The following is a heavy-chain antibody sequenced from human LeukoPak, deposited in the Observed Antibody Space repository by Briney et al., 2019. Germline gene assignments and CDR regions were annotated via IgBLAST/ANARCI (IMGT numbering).Heavy chain of an antibody. CDR1: GGSISSSNW. CDR3: ARGGDYGGYHWFDP. Sequence: SETLSLTCAVSGGSISSSNWWSWVRQPPGKGLEWIGEIYHSGSTNYNPSLKSRVTISVNKSKNQFSLKLSSVTAADTAVYYCARGGDYGGYHWFDPWGQGTLVTVSS. D-gene: IGHD4-17*01. CDR2: IYHSGST. J-gene: IGHJ5*02. V-gene: IGHV4-4*02.